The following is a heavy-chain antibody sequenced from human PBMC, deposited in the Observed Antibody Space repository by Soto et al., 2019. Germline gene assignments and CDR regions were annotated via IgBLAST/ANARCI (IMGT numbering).Heavy chain of an antibody. CDR3: ARGVTVFGLVSRFWFDP. Sequence: SETLSVTCTVSGGSISSGDCSWSWVRQSPGKGLEWIGHIYNSGITYYNPSLKSRVVISIDTSRNQFSLRLNSLTAADRAVYFCARGVTVFGLVSRFWFDPWGQGTVVTVSS. J-gene: IGHJ5*02. CDR1: GGSISSGDCS. V-gene: IGHV4-30-4*01. D-gene: IGHD3-3*01. CDR2: IYNSGIT.